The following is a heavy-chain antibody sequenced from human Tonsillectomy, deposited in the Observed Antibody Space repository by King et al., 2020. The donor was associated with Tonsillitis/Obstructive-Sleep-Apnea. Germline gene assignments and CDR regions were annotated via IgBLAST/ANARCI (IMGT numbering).Heavy chain of an antibody. D-gene: IGHD3-16*02. CDR2: IDPRDSYT. CDR3: ARHEEGGGVIPNYNYYMDV. CDR1: GYSFTSYW. Sequence: QLVQSGAEVKKPGASLRISCKGSGYSFTSYWISWVRQMLGKGLEWMGTIDPRDSYTNNSPSFQGHVTISADKSISTVYLQWSSLKASDTAMYYCARHEEGGGVIPNYNYYMDVWGKGTTVTVSS. V-gene: IGHV5-10-1*01. J-gene: IGHJ6*03.